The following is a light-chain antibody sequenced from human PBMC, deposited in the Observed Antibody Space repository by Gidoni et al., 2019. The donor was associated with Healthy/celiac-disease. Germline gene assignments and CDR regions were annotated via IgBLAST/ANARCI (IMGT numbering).Light chain of an antibody. V-gene: IGKV3-15*01. CDR2: GAS. CDR1: QSVSSN. Sequence: IVLTHSPATLSVSPGERATLSCRASQSVSSNLAWYQQKPGQAPRLLIYGASTRATGIPARCSGSGSGTEFTITISSLQSEDFAVNYCQQYNNWTPRTFGQGTKVEIK. CDR3: QQYNNWTPRT. J-gene: IGKJ1*01.